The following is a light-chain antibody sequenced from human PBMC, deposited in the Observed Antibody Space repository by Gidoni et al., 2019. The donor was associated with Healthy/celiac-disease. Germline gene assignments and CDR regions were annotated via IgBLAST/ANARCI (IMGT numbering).Light chain of an antibody. CDR3: QQYNSYSYT. V-gene: IGKV1-5*01. Sequence: DMQRTKSPSTLSAFVGDRVTITCRASQSISSWLTWYQQKPGKAPKLLIYAASSLESGVPSRFSGSGSGTEFTLTISSLQPDDFATYYCQQYNSYSYTFGQGTKLEIK. CDR2: AAS. J-gene: IGKJ2*01. CDR1: QSISSW.